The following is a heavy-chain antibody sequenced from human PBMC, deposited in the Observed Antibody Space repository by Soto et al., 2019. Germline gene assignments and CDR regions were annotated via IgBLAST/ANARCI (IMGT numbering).Heavy chain of an antibody. CDR2: IYYSGST. J-gene: IGHJ5*02. D-gene: IGHD3-3*01. Sequence: PSETLSLTCTVSGVSISSSIYYWGWIRQPPGKGLEWIGSIYYSGSTYYNPSLKSRVTISVDTSKNQFSLKLSSVTAADTAVYYCARSQSRESGYYFPWFDPWGQGTLVTVSS. CDR3: ARSQSRESGYYFPWFDP. CDR1: GVSISSSIYY. V-gene: IGHV4-39*01.